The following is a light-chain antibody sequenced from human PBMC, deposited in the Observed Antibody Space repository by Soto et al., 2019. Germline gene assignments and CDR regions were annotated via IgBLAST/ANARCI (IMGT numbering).Light chain of an antibody. Sequence: DIQMTQSPSTLSASVGDRVTITCRASQSLNSRLAWYQHRPGKAPKLLIYEASSLESGVPSRFSGSGSGTEFTLTIRSLQPDDFATYYCQHYNSYSEAFGQGTKVDIK. J-gene: IGKJ1*01. CDR1: QSLNSR. CDR2: EAS. CDR3: QHYNSYSEA. V-gene: IGKV1-5*03.